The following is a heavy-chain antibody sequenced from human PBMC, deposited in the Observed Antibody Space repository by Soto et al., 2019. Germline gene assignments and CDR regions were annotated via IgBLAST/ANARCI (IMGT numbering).Heavy chain of an antibody. J-gene: IGHJ6*02. V-gene: IGHV5-10-1*01. CDR2: IDPSDSYT. D-gene: IGHD2-2*01. CDR1: GYSFTTNW. Sequence: GESLKISCKGSGYSFTTNWIGWVRQMPGKGLEWMGRIDPSDSYTNYSPSFQGHVTISADKAINTAYLQWSSLKASDTAMYYCARRKYCSTSSCYADYYYGMDVWGQGTTVTVSS. CDR3: ARRKYCSTSSCYADYYYGMDV.